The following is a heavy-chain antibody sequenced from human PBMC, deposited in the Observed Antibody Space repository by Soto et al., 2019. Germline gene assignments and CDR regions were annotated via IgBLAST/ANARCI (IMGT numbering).Heavy chain of an antibody. J-gene: IGHJ5*02. CDR1: GFTVSSNY. D-gene: IGHD2-15*01. V-gene: IGHV3-53*01. CDR2: IWSAGLT. CDR3: ARELPPDL. Sequence: EVQLVESGGGLIQPGGSLRLSCGASGFTVSSNYMTWVRQAPGKGLEWVSIIWSAGLTYYADSVKGRFTISRDISKNRLYLQMTSLRAEDSAVHYCARELPPDLWGQGTLVTVSS.